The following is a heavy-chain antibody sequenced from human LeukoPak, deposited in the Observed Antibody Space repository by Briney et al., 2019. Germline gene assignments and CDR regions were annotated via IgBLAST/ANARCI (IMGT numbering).Heavy chain of an antibody. CDR2: IYPGDSDT. D-gene: IGHD1-26*01. CDR1: GYSFTSYW. CDR3: ARRVGAWGYYYYMDV. Sequence: RGESLKISCKGSGYSFTSYWIGWVRQMPGKGLEWMGIIYPGDSDTRYSPSFQGQVTISADKSISTAYLQWSSLKASDTAMYYCARRVGAWGYYYYMDVWGKGTTVTVSS. J-gene: IGHJ6*03. V-gene: IGHV5-51*01.